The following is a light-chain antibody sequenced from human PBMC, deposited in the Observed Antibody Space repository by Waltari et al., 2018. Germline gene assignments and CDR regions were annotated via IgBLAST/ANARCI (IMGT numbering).Light chain of an antibody. CDR1: QSVSSIA. V-gene: IGKV3-20*01. CDR3: QQYDGTVVT. CDR2: GVS. J-gene: IGKJ4*01. Sequence: EIVLTQSPGTLSLSPGERATLPCRASQSVSSIALTWYQQKRGQPPRLLIYGVSTRAAGIPDRFSGSGSGTDFTLTISSLEPEDFAVYYCQQYDGTVVTFGGGTKVEI.